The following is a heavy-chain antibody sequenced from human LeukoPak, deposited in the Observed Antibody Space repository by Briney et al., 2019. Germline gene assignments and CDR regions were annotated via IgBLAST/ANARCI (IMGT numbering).Heavy chain of an antibody. V-gene: IGHV3-23*01. CDR3: AKGLDIVVLSDFLFDY. Sequence: GGSLRLSCAASGFTFSTFALSWVRQPPGKGLEWVSGISLSGGSTYYADSVKGRFTISRDNSKNTLYLQMNSLRAEDTAVYYCAKGLDIVVLSDFLFDYWGQGTLVTVSS. CDR2: ISLSGGST. J-gene: IGHJ4*02. CDR1: GFTFSTFA. D-gene: IGHD2-2*01.